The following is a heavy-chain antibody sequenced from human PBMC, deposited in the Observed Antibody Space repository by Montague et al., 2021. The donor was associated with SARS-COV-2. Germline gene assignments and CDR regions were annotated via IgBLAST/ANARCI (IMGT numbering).Heavy chain of an antibody. D-gene: IGHD1-26*01. CDR3: ARIWGATGGGAFDI. CDR1: GFSLSTSGMC. V-gene: IGHV2-70*01. J-gene: IGHJ3*02. Sequence: PALVKPTQTLTLTCTFSGFSLSTSGMCVSWIRQPPGKALEWLALIDWDDDKYYSTSLKTRLTISKDTSKNQVVLTMTNMDPVDTATYYCARIWGATGGGAFDIWGHGTMVTVSS. CDR2: IDWDDDK.